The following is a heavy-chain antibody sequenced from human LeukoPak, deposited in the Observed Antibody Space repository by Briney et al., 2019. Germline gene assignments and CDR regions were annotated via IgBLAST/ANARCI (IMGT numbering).Heavy chain of an antibody. CDR1: GFTFSSYS. D-gene: IGHD3-16*02. Sequence: GGSLRLSCAASGFTFSSYSMNWVRQAPGKGLEWVSSISSSGSHMYYADSVKGRFTISRDNAKNSLYMQMNSLRAEDTAVYYCARLTFGGVIGFDYWGQGTLVTVSS. CDR3: ARLTFGGVIGFDY. CDR2: ISSSGSHM. J-gene: IGHJ4*02. V-gene: IGHV3-21*01.